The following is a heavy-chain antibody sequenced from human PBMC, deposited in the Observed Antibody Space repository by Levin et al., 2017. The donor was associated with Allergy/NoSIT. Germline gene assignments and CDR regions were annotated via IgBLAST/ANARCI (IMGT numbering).Heavy chain of an antibody. CDR1: GFIFSSFW. CDR3: ARTVYAYGSPFDY. D-gene: IGHD3-10*01. CDR2: IKQDGSEK. V-gene: IGHV3-7*04. Sequence: GESLKISCTASGFIFSSFWMTWVRQTPGKGLEWVANIKQDGSEKFYVDSVKGRFTLSRDNAKNSLYLQMNSLRADDTAVYYCARTVYAYGSPFDYWGQGTLVTVSS. J-gene: IGHJ4*02.